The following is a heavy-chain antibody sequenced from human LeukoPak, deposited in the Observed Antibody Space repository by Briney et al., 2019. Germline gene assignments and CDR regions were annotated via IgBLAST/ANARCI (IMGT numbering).Heavy chain of an antibody. CDR1: GFTFSRYS. V-gene: IGHV3-23*01. D-gene: IGHD2-15*01. J-gene: IGHJ4*02. Sequence: GGSLRLSCAASGFTFSRYSMIWVRQAPGKGLEWVSAISGSGGRTYYADSVKGRFTISRDNSKKTLYLQMSSLRAKDTAVYYCARGYCSSSTCYSPFEYWGQGILVTVSS. CDR3: ARGYCSSSTCYSPFEY. CDR2: ISGSGGRT.